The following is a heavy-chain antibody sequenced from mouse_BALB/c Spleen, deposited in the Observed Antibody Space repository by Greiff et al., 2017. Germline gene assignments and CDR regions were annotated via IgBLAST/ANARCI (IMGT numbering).Heavy chain of an antibody. D-gene: IGHD2-2*01. V-gene: IGHV1-18*01. Sequence: EVQLQESGPELVKPGASVKIPCKASGYTFTDYNMDWVKQSHGKSLEWIGDINPNNGGTIYNQKFKGKATLTVDKSSSTAYMELRSLTSEDTAVYYCARFGYDGDWYFDVWGAGTTVTVSS. CDR2: INPNNGGT. CDR1: GYTFTDYN. CDR3: ARFGYDGDWYFDV. J-gene: IGHJ1*01.